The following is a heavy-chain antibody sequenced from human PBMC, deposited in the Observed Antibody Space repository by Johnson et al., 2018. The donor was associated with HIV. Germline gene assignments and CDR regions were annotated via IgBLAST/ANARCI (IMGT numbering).Heavy chain of an antibody. CDR1: GFTFSDYY. D-gene: IGHD6-19*01. J-gene: IGHJ3*02. CDR2: ISSSGSTT. CDR3: ARDNGAVAGPEGAFDI. Sequence: QVQLVESGGGLVQPGRSLRLSCAASGFTFSDYYMSWIRQAPGKGLEWVSYISSSGSTTYYADSVKGRFTISRDNSKNTLYLQMNSLRAEDTAVYYCARDNGAVAGPEGAFDIWGQGTMVTVSS. V-gene: IGHV3-11*04.